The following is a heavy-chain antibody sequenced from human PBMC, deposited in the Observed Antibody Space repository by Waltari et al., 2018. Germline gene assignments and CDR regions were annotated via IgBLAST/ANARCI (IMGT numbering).Heavy chain of an antibody. Sequence: EVQLLESGGGLVQPGGSLRLSCAASGFTFSSYAMSWVRQAPGKGVGWVSAISGSGGSTYYADSVKGRFTISRDNSKNTLYLQMNSLKTEDTAVYYCLGYTYGPARIDYWGQGTLVTVSS. CDR3: LGYTYGPARIDY. CDR1: GFTFSSYA. V-gene: IGHV3-23*01. CDR2: ISGSGGST. J-gene: IGHJ4*02. D-gene: IGHD5-18*01.